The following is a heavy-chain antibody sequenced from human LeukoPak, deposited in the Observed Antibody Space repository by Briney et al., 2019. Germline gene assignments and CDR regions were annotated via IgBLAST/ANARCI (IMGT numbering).Heavy chain of an antibody. CDR1: GLTFSRET. CDR2: ISSSGSTI. V-gene: IGHV3-11*04. J-gene: IGHJ4*02. Sequence: PGGSLRLSCVVSGLTFSRETMSWIRQAPGKGLEWVSYISSSGSTIYYADSVKGRFTISRDNAKNSLYLQMNSLRAEDTAVYYCAREEGSWSGLIDYWGQGTLVTVSS. CDR3: AREEGSWSGLIDY. D-gene: IGHD3-3*01.